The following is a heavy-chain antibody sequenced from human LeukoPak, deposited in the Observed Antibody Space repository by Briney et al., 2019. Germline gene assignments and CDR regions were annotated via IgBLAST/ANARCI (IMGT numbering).Heavy chain of an antibody. CDR2: INPNSGGT. CDR3: ARDLGIVVVAAGNFQH. Sequence: ASVKVSCKASGYTFTGYYMHWVRQAPGQGLEWMGWINPNSGGTNYAQKFQGRVTMTRDTSISTAYMELSRLRSDDTAVYYCARDLGIVVVAAGNFQHCGQGTLVTVSP. J-gene: IGHJ1*01. V-gene: IGHV1-2*02. CDR1: GYTFTGYY. D-gene: IGHD2-2*01.